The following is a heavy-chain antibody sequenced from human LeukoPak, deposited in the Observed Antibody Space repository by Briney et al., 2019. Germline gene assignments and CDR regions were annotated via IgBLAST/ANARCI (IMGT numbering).Heavy chain of an antibody. CDR3: AKDFGTWDFWSGYYTH. D-gene: IGHD3-3*01. CDR1: GFAFGSEA. J-gene: IGHJ4*02. V-gene: IGHV3-23*01. CDR2: ISPGGGTT. Sequence: GGSLRLSCAVSGFAFGSEAMSWVRQSPARGLEWVASISPGGGTTYYADYVKGRFTISRDNSKNSLFVQMNSLRAEDTAVYYCAKDFGTWDFWSGYYTHWGQGTLVTVSS.